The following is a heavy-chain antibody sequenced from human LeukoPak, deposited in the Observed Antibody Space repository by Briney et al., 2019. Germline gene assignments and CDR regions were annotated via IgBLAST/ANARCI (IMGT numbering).Heavy chain of an antibody. CDR3: ARDEQAVITIFGVVTPSPGDY. V-gene: IGHV3-11*04. Sequence: PGGSLRLSCAASGFTFSDYYMNWIRQAPGKGLEWVSYISSSGSTIYYADSVKGRFTISRDNTKNSLYLQMNSLRAEDTAIYYCARDEQAVITIFGVVTPSPGDYWGQGTLVTVSS. D-gene: IGHD3-3*01. CDR2: ISSSGSTI. CDR1: GFTFSDYY. J-gene: IGHJ4*02.